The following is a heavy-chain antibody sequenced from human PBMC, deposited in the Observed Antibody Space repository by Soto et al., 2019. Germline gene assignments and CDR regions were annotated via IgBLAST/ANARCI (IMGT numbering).Heavy chain of an antibody. D-gene: IGHD5-18*01. CDR2: IYHSGST. J-gene: IGHJ3*02. Sequence: SETLSLTCAVSGGSISSGGYSWSWIRQPPGKGLEWIGYIYHSGSTYYNPSLKSRVTISVDRSKNQFSLKLSSVTAADTAVYYCARGGYSYGYDAFDIWGQGTMVTVSS. CDR3: ARGGYSYGYDAFDI. CDR1: GGSISSGGYS. V-gene: IGHV4-30-2*01.